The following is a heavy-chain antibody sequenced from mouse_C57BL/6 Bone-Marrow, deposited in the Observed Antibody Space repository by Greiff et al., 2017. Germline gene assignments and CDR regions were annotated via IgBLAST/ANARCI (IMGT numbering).Heavy chain of an antibody. V-gene: IGHV1-69*01. J-gene: IGHJ2*01. Sequence: QVQLQQPGAELVMPGASVKLSCKASGYTFTSYWMHWVKQRPGQGLEWIGEIDPSDSYTNYNQKFKGKSTLTVDKSSSTAYMQLSSLTSEDSAVYYCARLGRVGDDWGQGTTLTVSS. D-gene: IGHD4-1*01. CDR2: IDPSDSYT. CDR3: ARLGRVGDD. CDR1: GYTFTSYW.